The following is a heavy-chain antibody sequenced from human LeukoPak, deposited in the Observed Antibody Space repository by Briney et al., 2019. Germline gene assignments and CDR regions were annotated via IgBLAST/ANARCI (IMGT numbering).Heavy chain of an antibody. V-gene: IGHV3-53*01. D-gene: IGHD2-21*01. CDR3: ARIRGDWYFDY. CDR1: GFTVSSNY. Sequence: GGSLRLSCAASGFTVSSNYMGWVRQAPGEGLEWVSAIYIDGSIYYADSVKGRFTISRDNSKNTLYLQMNSPRAEDTAVYYCARIRGDWYFDYWGQGTLVTVSS. CDR2: IYIDGSI. J-gene: IGHJ4*02.